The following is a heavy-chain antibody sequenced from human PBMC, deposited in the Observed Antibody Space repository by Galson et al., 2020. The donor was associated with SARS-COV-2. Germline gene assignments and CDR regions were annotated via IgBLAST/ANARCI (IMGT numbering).Heavy chain of an antibody. J-gene: IGHJ4*02. CDR2: INPNSGGT. CDR3: ARESLYSSSWYEY. CDR1: GYTFTGYY. V-gene: IGHV1-2*02. D-gene: IGHD6-13*01. Sequence: ASVKVSCKASGYTFTGYYMHWVRQAPGQGLEWMGWINPNSGGTNYAQKSQGRVTMTRDTSISTAYMELSRLRYDDTAVYYCARESLYSSSWYEYWGQGTLVTVSS.